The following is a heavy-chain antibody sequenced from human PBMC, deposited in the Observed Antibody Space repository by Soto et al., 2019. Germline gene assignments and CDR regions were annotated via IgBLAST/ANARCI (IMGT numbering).Heavy chain of an antibody. J-gene: IGHJ4*01. CDR1: GFTFSSYG. Sequence: GGSLRLSCAASGFTFSSYGMHWVRQAPGKWLEWVAVIWYDGSNKYYADSVKGRFTISRDNSKNTLYLQMNSLRAEDTAVYYCAREGLRWLHPSFDYWGPGXLVTV. CDR2: IWYDGSNK. CDR3: AREGLRWLHPSFDY. V-gene: IGHV3-33*01. D-gene: IGHD5-12*01.